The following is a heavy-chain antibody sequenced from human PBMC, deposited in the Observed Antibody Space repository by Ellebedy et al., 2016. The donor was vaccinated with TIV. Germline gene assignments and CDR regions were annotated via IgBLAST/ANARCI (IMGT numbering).Heavy chain of an antibody. D-gene: IGHD3-10*01. J-gene: IGHJ4*02. CDR3: AIDRPITGSYHGDYFDS. Sequence: PGGSLRLSCAASVFTFSTSVMNWVRQAPGKGLEWVASITGSGDNTFYADSVRGRVTISRDNSKNTLFLQMNSLRAEDTAVYYCAIDRPITGSYHGDYFDSWGQGTLVTVAS. V-gene: IGHV3-23*01. CDR1: VFTFSTSV. CDR2: ITGSGDNT.